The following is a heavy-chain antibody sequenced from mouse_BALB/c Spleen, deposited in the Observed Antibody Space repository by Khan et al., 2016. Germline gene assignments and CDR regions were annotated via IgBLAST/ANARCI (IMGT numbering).Heavy chain of an antibody. CDR1: GFSLSSYS. Sequence: QVQLKQSGPGLVAPSQSLSITCTVSGFSLSSYSIHWVRQPPGKGLEWLGMIWGDRNTDSNSALKSRLSITKDNSKSQVFLKMNSLQTDDTAMYYCARNLGGLDYWGQGTTLTVSS. V-gene: IGHV2-6-4*01. CDR2: IWGDRNT. CDR3: ARNLGGLDY. J-gene: IGHJ2*01.